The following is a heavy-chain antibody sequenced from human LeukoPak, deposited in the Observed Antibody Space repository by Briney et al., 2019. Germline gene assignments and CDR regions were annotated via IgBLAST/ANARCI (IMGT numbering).Heavy chain of an antibody. CDR2: IYTSGST. D-gene: IGHD6-19*01. J-gene: IGHJ5*02. CDR1: GGSISSYY. CDR3: ARGERLWISSGWNNWFDP. V-gene: IGHV4-4*07. Sequence: PSETLSLTCTVSGGSISSYYWSWIRQPAGKGLEWIGRIYTSGSTNYNPSLKSRVTMSVDTSKNQFSLKLSSVTAADTAVYYCARGERLWISSGWNNWFDPWGQGTLVTVSS.